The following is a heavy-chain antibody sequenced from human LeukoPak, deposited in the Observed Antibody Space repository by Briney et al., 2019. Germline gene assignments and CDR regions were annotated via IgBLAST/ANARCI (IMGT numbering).Heavy chain of an antibody. J-gene: IGHJ4*02. CDR2: ISGSGYST. D-gene: IGHD3-22*01. CDR3: AKYYYDSSGYYDAAPLDS. CDR1: GFTFSTYA. V-gene: IGHV3-23*01. Sequence: GGSLRLSCAASGFTFSTYAMSWVRQAPGKGLEWVSSISGSGYSTYYADSVEGRFTLSRDNFKSTLFLQMISLRAEDTAVYSCAKYYYDSSGYYDAAPLDSWGQGTLVIVFS.